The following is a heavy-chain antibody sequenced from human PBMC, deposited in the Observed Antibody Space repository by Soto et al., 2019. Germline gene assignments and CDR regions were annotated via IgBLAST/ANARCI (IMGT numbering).Heavy chain of an antibody. D-gene: IGHD2-2*01. CDR1: GFTFSSYG. J-gene: IGHJ6*02. V-gene: IGHV3-30*18. CDR2: ISNDGSNK. CDR3: AKEGVPAAMGRPLDV. Sequence: QVQLVESGGGVVQPGRSLRLSCAASGFTFSSYGMHWVRQAPGKGLEWVAVISNDGSNKYYADSVKGRFTISRDNSKNTLYLQMNSLRAEDTAVDYGAKEGVPAAMGRPLDVWGQGTTVTVSS.